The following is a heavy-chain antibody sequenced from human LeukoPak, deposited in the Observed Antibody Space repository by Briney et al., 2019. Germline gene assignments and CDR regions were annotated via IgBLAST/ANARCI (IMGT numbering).Heavy chain of an antibody. D-gene: IGHD3-22*01. V-gene: IGHV3-30*18. CDR3: AKGYGFDSSGSEYYFEN. CDR1: GFTCSNYG. CDR2: ISYDGSNK. J-gene: IGHJ4*02. Sequence: PGRSLRLSCAASGFTCSNYGIHWVRQAPGKGLEWVAVISYDGSNKYYAESVKGRFTISRDNSKNTLYLQMNSLRAEDTAVYYCAKGYGFDSSGSEYYFENWGQGSLVTVSS.